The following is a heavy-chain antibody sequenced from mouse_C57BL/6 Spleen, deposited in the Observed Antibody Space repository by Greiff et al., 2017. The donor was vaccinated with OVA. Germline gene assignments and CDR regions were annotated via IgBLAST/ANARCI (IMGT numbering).Heavy chain of an antibody. D-gene: IGHD2-5*01. Sequence: VQLQQSGPELVKPGASVKMSCKASGYTFTDYNMHWVKQSHGKSLEWIGYINPNNGGTSYNQKFKGKATLTVNKSSSTAYMELRSLTSEDSAVYYCARKEAYYSNYVDYWGQGTTLTVSS. CDR3: ARKEAYYSNYVDY. J-gene: IGHJ2*01. CDR1: GYTFTDYN. V-gene: IGHV1-22*01. CDR2: INPNNGGT.